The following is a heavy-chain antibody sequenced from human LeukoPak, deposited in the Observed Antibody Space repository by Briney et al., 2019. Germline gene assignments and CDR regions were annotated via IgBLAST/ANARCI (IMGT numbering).Heavy chain of an antibody. CDR2: IYTSGST. V-gene: IGHV4-4*07. J-gene: IGHJ4*02. CDR1: GGSISSYY. CDR3: ARDNYDSSGYYPGFDY. D-gene: IGHD3-22*01. Sequence: SETLSLTCTVSGGSISSYYWSWIRQPAGKGLEWIGRIYTSGSTNYNPSLKSRVTMSVDTSKNQFSLKLSSVTAADTAVYYCARDNYDSSGYYPGFDYWGQGTLVTVSS.